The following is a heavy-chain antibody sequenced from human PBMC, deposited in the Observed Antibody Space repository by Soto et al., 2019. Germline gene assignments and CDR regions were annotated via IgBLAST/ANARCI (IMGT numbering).Heavy chain of an antibody. CDR2: INPNSGGT. J-gene: IGHJ4*02. CDR3: ARGEGYCSSTSCYEPLDY. D-gene: IGHD2-2*01. Sequence: GASVKVSCTASEYTFAGYYMHWVRQAPGQGLEWMGWINPNSGGTNYAQKFQGWVTMTRDTSISTAYMELSRLRSDDTAVYYCARGEGYCSSTSCYEPLDYWGQGTLVTVSS. V-gene: IGHV1-2*04. CDR1: EYTFAGYY.